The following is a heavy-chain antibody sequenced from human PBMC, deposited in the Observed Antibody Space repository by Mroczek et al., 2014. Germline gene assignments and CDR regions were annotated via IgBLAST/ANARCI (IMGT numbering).Heavy chain of an antibody. V-gene: IGHV1-8*01. CDR3: ARDFRVPASEASYYYMDV. CDR2: MNPNSGNT. CDR1: GYTFTSYD. Sequence: VQLVQSGAEVKKPGASVKVSCKASGYTFTSYDINWVRQATGQGLEWMGWMNPNSGNTGYAQKFQGRVTMTRNTSISTAYMELSSLRSEDTAVYYCARDFRVPASEASYYYMDVWGKGTTVTVSS. D-gene: IGHD2-2*01. J-gene: IGHJ6*03.